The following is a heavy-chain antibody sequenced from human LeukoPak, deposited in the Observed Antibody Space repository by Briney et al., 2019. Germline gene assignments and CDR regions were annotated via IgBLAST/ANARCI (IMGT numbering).Heavy chain of an antibody. CDR2: INHSGST. D-gene: IGHD1-7*01. J-gene: IGHJ5*02. CDR1: GFTFSSYA. V-gene: IGHV4-34*01. CDR3: ARGDGHNWNYVGWFDP. Sequence: GSLRLSCAASGFTFSSYAMSWVRQAPGKGLEWIGEINHSGSTNYNPSLKSRVTISVDTSKNQFSLKLSSVTAADTAVYYCARGDGHNWNYVGWFDPWGQGTLVTVSS.